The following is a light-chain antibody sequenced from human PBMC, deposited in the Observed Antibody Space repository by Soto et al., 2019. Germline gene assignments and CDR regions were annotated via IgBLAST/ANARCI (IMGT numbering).Light chain of an antibody. V-gene: IGLV2-11*01. Sequence: QSALTQPRSVSGSPGRSVTISCTGTSSDFGDDKYVSWYQQHPGQAPKLVIYDVTKRPSGVPDRFSGSKSGNTASLTISGLQAEDEADYYCCSYVDTDTVLFGGGTKFTVL. CDR3: CSYVDTDTVL. CDR2: DVT. CDR1: SSDFGDDKY. J-gene: IGLJ3*02.